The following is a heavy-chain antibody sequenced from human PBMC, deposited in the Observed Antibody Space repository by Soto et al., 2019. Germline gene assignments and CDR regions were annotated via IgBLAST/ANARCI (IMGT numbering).Heavy chain of an antibody. J-gene: IGHJ4*02. Sequence: EVQLVESGSGLVQPGGSLRLSCVASGFTFSNYWMNWVRQVPGKGLEWVANIQQDGSEINYVDSVKGRFTISRDNAQNSLHRQMNSLRAEDSAVYYCARSSGWTGDYWGQGILVTVSS. CDR2: IQQDGSEI. D-gene: IGHD3-10*01. CDR3: ARSSGWTGDY. V-gene: IGHV3-7*04. CDR1: GFTFSNYW.